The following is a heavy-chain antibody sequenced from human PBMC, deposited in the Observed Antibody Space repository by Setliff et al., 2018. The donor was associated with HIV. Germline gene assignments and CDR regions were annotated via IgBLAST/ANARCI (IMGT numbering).Heavy chain of an antibody. Sequence: PGGSLRLSCAASGFTFSNFAMSWVRLTPGKGLEWVSGITDSGSTTYYDDSVKGRFTISRYNSKNTLYLQINSLRAEDTAVYYCAKRTYDSAWYDKPVYFYYYRDVWGKGTTVTVSS. D-gene: IGHD6-19*01. CDR1: GFTFSNFA. CDR3: AKRTYDSAWYDKPVYFYYYRDV. V-gene: IGHV3-23*01. CDR2: ITDSGSTT. J-gene: IGHJ6*03.